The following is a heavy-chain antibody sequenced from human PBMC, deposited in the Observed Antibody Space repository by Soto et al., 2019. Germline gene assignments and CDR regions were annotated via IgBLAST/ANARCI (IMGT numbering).Heavy chain of an antibody. Sequence: QVQLQESGPGLVRPSQTLSATCTVSGGSISSGSYFWTWIRQHPGKGLEWMGYTHYSGSTFYNPSLKSRLTISADTSKNQVSLTLKSVTAADTAVYYCARVDTSMVNYFDYWGQGILVAVSS. D-gene: IGHD5-18*01. J-gene: IGHJ4*02. V-gene: IGHV4-31*03. CDR3: ARVDTSMVNYFDY. CDR2: THYSGST. CDR1: GGSISSGSYF.